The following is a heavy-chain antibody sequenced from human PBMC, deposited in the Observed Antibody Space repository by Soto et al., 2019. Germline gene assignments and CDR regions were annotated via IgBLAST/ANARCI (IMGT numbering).Heavy chain of an antibody. D-gene: IGHD3-16*02. J-gene: IGHJ4*02. V-gene: IGHV3-11*01. CDR1: GFTFSDYY. Sequence: GGSLRLSCAASGFTFSDYYMSWIRQAPGKGLEWVSYISSSGSTIYYADSVKGRFTISRDNAKNSLYLQMNSLRAEDTAVYYCARGPYDYIWGSYRYRFDYWGQGTLVTVSS. CDR2: ISSSGSTI. CDR3: ARGPYDYIWGSYRYRFDY.